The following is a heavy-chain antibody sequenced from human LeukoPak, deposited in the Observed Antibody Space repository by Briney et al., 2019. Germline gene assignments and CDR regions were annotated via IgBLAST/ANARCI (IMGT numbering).Heavy chain of an antibody. D-gene: IGHD6-6*01. Sequence: GGSLRLSCAASGFTFSSYAMSWVRQAPGKWLEWVSAISGSGGSTYYADSVKGQFTISRDNSKNTLYLQMNSLRAEDTAVYYCAKTPYSSSPTFDYWGQGTLVTVSS. J-gene: IGHJ4*02. V-gene: IGHV3-23*01. CDR1: GFTFSSYA. CDR2: ISGSGGST. CDR3: AKTPYSSSPTFDY.